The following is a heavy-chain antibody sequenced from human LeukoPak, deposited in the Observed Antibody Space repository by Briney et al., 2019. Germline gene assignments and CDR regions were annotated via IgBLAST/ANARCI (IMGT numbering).Heavy chain of an antibody. CDR1: GGSISSGGYS. Sequence: TPSQTLSLTCAVSGGSISSGGYSWSWIRQPPGKGLEWIGYIYHSGSTYYNPSLKSRVTISVDRSKNQFSLELSSVTAADTAVHYCARVLGYCSGGSCYYYYGMDVWGQGTTVTVSS. CDR3: ARVLGYCSGGSCYYYYGMDV. D-gene: IGHD2-15*01. J-gene: IGHJ6*02. CDR2: IYHSGST. V-gene: IGHV4-30-2*01.